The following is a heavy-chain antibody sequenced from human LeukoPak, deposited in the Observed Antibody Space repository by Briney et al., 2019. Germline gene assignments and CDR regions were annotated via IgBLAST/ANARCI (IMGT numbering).Heavy chain of an antibody. CDR1: GFTFSSYW. J-gene: IGHJ4*02. CDR3: ARDWAITYYYDSSGYLY. CDR2: IKQDGSEK. D-gene: IGHD3-22*01. Sequence: GGSLRLSCAASGFTFSSYWMSWVRQAPGKGLEWVANIKQDGSEKYYVDSVKGRFTISRGNAKNSLYLQMNSLRAEDTAVYYCARDWAITYYYDSSGYLYWGQGTLVTASS. V-gene: IGHV3-7*01.